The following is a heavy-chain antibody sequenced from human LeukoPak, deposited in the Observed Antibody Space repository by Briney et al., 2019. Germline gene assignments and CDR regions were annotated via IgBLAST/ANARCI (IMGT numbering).Heavy chain of an antibody. Sequence: EASETLSLTCTVSYGSISDISYYWGWIRQPPGKGLEWIGSIYYSGRTYYNSSLKSRVTISVDTSKNQFSLKVTSVTAADTAVYYCARVEEGYGSGRRGNFYYYYMDVWGKGTTVTISS. D-gene: IGHD3-10*01. V-gene: IGHV4-39*07. J-gene: IGHJ6*03. CDR2: IYYSGRT. CDR3: ARVEEGYGSGRRGNFYYYYMDV. CDR1: YGSISDISYY.